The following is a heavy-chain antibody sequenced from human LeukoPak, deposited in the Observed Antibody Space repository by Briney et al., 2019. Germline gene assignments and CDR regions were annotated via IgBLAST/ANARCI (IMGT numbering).Heavy chain of an antibody. D-gene: IGHD5-24*01. J-gene: IGHJ4*02. V-gene: IGHV3-13*01. CDR2: IGTAGDT. CDR3: ARDGVATIDLEY. Sequence: GGSLRLSCAASGFTFSSYDMHWVRQATGKGLEWVSAIGTAGDTYYPGSVKGRFTISRENAKNSLYLQMNSLRAGDTAVYYCARDGVATIDLEYWGQGTLVTVSS. CDR1: GFTFSSYD.